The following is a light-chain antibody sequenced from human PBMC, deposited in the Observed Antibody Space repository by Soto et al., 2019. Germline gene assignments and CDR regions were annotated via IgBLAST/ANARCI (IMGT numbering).Light chain of an antibody. CDR1: QSVSSY. CDR3: QQRSNWPRT. V-gene: IGKV3-11*01. CDR2: DAS. Sequence: EIVLTQSPATLSLSPGERATLSCRASQSVSSYLAWYHQKPGQAPRLLIYDASNRATGIPARFSGSGSGTDFTLTISSLEPEDFAVYYCQQRSNWPRTFGPGTNLEIK. J-gene: IGKJ2*01.